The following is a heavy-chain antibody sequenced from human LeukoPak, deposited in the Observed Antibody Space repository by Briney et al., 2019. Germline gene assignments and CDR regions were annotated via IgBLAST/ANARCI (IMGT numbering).Heavy chain of an antibody. CDR1: GGSFSGYY. D-gene: IGHD3-16*01. V-gene: IGHV4-34*01. CDR3: ARHYGP. CDR2: INHSGST. Sequence: SETLSLTCAVYGGSFSGYYWSWIRQPPGKGLEWIGKINHSGSTYYNPSLKSRVTISVDTSKNQFSLKLNSVTAADTAVYYCARHYGPWGQGTLVTVSS. J-gene: IGHJ5*02.